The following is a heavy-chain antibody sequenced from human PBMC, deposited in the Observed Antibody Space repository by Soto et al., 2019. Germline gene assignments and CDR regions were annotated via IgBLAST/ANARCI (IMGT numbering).Heavy chain of an antibody. D-gene: IGHD2-15*01. CDR2: MNPNSGKT. J-gene: IGHJ5*01. CDR1: GYTFTSYD. Sequence: QVQLVQSGAEVKKPGASVKVSCKASGYTFTSYDIHWMRQATGQGLEWMGCMNPNSGKTGYAQKFQGRVTMTRNTSITTALMALSSIRAEATAVYYCARGYSGGTKFDSWGQGTLVTVSS. CDR3: ARGYSGGTKFDS. V-gene: IGHV1-8*01.